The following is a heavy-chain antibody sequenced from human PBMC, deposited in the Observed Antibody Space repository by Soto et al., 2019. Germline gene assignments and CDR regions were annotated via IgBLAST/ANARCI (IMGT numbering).Heavy chain of an antibody. CDR3: AMQYDGNSGNYSYGMDV. Sequence: SETLSLTCTVSGGSISSGGYYWSWIRQHPGKGLEWIGYIYYSGSTYYNPSLKSRVTISVDTSKNQFSLKLSSVTAADTAVYYYAMQYDGNSGNYSYGMDVWGQGTMVTVSS. D-gene: IGHD3-10*01. J-gene: IGHJ6*02. CDR2: IYYSGST. CDR1: GGSISSGGYY. V-gene: IGHV4-31*03.